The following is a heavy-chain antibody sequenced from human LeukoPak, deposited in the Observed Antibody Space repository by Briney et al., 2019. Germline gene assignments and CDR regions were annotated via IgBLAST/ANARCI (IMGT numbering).Heavy chain of an antibody. J-gene: IGHJ3*01. CDR2: INRSGST. V-gene: IGHV4-34*01. D-gene: IGHD3-3*01. Sequence: SETLSLTCAVYGGSFSGYYWSWIRQPPGKGLEWIGEINRSGSTNYNPSLKSRVTISVDTSKNQFSLKLSSVTAADTAVYYCARGGTYYDFWSGPTLSLWGQGTMVTVSS. CDR1: GGSFSGYY. CDR3: ARGGTYYDFWSGPTLSL.